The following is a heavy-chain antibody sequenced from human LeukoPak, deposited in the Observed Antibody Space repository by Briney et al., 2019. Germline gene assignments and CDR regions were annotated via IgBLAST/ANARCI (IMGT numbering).Heavy chain of an antibody. D-gene: IGHD2-15*01. Sequence: ASVKVSCKASGGTFSSYTISWVRQAPGQGLEWMGRIIPILGIANYAQEFQGRVTITADKSTSTAYMELSSLRSEDTAVYYCAREDIVVVVAAESPPYGMDVWGQGTTVTVSS. CDR2: IIPILGIA. V-gene: IGHV1-69*04. J-gene: IGHJ6*02. CDR1: GGTFSSYT. CDR3: AREDIVVVVAAESPPYGMDV.